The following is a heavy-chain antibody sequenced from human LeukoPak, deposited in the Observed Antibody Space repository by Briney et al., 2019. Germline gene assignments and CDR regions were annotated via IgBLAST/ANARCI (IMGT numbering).Heavy chain of an antibody. CDR1: GFSLSSSGVG. J-gene: IGHJ4*02. CDR2: IYWDDDK. Sequence: ESGPTLVKPTQALTLTCTFSGFSLSSSGVGVGWIRQPQGQALGCLALIYWDDDKRYSPSLKTRPTITKDTSKNKVVLTMTNMDPVDTGTYYCAHSRHTAGVENWGQGTLVTVS. V-gene: IGHV2-5*02. CDR3: AHSRHTAGVEN. D-gene: IGHD3-10*01.